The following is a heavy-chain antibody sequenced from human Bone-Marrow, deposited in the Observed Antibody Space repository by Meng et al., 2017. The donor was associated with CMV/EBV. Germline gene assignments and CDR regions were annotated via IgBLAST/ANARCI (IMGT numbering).Heavy chain of an antibody. Sequence: GSLRLSCTVSGGSISSYYWSWIRQPPGKGLEWIGYIYYSGSTNYNPSLKSRDTISVDTSKNQFSLKLSSVTAADTAVYYCARAVVPAALGAFDIWGQGTMVTVSS. D-gene: IGHD2-2*01. J-gene: IGHJ3*02. CDR3: ARAVVPAALGAFDI. CDR2: IYYSGST. CDR1: GGSISSYY. V-gene: IGHV4-59*01.